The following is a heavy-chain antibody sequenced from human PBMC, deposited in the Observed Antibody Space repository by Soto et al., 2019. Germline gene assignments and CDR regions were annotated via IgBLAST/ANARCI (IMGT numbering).Heavy chain of an antibody. D-gene: IGHD6-13*01. V-gene: IGHV3-30-3*01. CDR2: ISYDGSNK. Sequence: QVQLVESGGGVVQPGRSLRLSCAASGFTFSSYAMHWVRQAPGKGLEWVAVISYDGSNKYYADSVKGRFTISRDNSKNTLYLQMNSLRAEDTAVYYCARPTDSSSLYGMDVWGQGTTVTVSS. CDR1: GFTFSSYA. J-gene: IGHJ6*02. CDR3: ARPTDSSSLYGMDV.